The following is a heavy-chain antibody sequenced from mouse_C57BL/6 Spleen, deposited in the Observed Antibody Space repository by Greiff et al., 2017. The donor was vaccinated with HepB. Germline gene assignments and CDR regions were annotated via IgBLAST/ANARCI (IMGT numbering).Heavy chain of an antibody. CDR3: ARAYYFDY. Sequence: EVKLMGSGPGLVKPSQSLSLTCSVTGYSITSGYYWNWIRQFPGNKLEWMGYISYDGSNNYNPSLKNRISITRDTSKNQFFLKLNSVTTEDTATYYCARAYYFDYWGQGTTLTVSS. CDR1: GYSITSGYY. V-gene: IGHV3-6*01. J-gene: IGHJ2*01. CDR2: ISYDGSN.